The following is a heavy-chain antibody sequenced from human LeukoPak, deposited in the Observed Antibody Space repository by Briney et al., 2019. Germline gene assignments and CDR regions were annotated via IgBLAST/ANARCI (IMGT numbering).Heavy chain of an antibody. D-gene: IGHD6-6*01. CDR3: AREGASSSSSLIYYYYYGMDV. V-gene: IGHV3-20*04. CDR1: GFTFSSYA. CDR2: INWNGGST. J-gene: IGHJ6*02. Sequence: GGSLRLSCAASGFTFSSYAMSWVRQAPGKGLEWVSGINWNGGSTGYADSVKGRFTISRDNAKNSLYLQMNSLRAEDTALYYCAREGASSSSSLIYYYYYGMDVWGQGTTVTVSS.